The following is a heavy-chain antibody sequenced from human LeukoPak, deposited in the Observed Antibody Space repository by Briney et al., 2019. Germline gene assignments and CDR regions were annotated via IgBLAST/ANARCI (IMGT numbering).Heavy chain of an antibody. CDR1: GGSISSSNW. J-gene: IGHJ4*02. V-gene: IGHV4-4*02. CDR3: ARKVQWLVPNFDY. D-gene: IGHD6-19*01. Sequence: PSETLSLTCAVSGGSISSSNWWSWVRQPPGKGLEWIGEIYHSGSTNYNPSLKSRVTISVDKSKNQFSLKLSSVTAADTAVYYCARKVQWLVPNFDYWGQGTLVTVSS. CDR2: IYHSGST.